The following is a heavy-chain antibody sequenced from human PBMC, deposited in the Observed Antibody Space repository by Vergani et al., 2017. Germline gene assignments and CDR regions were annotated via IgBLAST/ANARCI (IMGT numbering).Heavy chain of an antibody. J-gene: IGHJ2*01. Sequence: QLQPQESGPGLVKPSETLSLTCTVSGGSISSSSYYWGWIRQPPGKGLEWIGRIYYSGSTYYNPSFKSRVTISVDTSKNQFSLKLSSVTAADTAVYYCARRQTVTLGYFDLWGRGTLVTVSS. CDR2: IYYSGST. CDR3: ARRQTVTLGYFDL. V-gene: IGHV4-39*01. D-gene: IGHD4-17*01. CDR1: GGSISSSSYY.